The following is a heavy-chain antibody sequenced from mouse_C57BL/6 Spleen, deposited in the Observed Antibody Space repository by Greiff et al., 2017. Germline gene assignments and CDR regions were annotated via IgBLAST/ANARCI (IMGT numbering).Heavy chain of an antibody. Sequence: QVQLQQSGAELMKPGASVKLSCKATGYTFTGYWIEWVKQRPGHGLEWIGEILPGSGSTNYNEKFKGKATFTADTSSNTAYMQLSSLTTEDSAIYYCAGKSHQQTAQATYCFAYWGQGTLVTVSA. CDR2: ILPGSGST. CDR1: GYTFTGYW. D-gene: IGHD3-2*02. J-gene: IGHJ3*01. V-gene: IGHV1-9*01. CDR3: AGKSHQQTAQATYCFAY.